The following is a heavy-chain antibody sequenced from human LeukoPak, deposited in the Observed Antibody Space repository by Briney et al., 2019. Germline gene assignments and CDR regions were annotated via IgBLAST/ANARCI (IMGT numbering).Heavy chain of an antibody. V-gene: IGHV1-69*04. CDR2: IIPILGIA. Sequence: SVKVSCKASGGTFSSYAISWVRQALGQGLEWMGRIIPILGIANYAQKFQGRVTITADKSTSTAYMELSSLRFEDTAVYYCARDEYYYDSSGYSGYWGQGTLVTVSS. D-gene: IGHD3-22*01. J-gene: IGHJ4*02. CDR1: GGTFSSYA. CDR3: ARDEYYYDSSGYSGY.